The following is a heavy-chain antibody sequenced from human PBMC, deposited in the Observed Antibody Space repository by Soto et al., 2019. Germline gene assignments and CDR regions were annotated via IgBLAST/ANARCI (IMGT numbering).Heavy chain of an antibody. D-gene: IGHD4-17*01. CDR3: AKVQGYGDGAYYFDY. V-gene: IGHV3-30*18. CDR2: ISYDGSNK. Sequence: ESGGGVVQPGRSLRLSCAASGFTFSSYGMHWVRQAPGKGLEWVAVISYDGSNKYYADSVKGRFTISRDNSKNTLYLQMNSLRAEDTAVYYCAKVQGYGDGAYYFDYWGQGTLVTVSS. J-gene: IGHJ4*02. CDR1: GFTFSSYG.